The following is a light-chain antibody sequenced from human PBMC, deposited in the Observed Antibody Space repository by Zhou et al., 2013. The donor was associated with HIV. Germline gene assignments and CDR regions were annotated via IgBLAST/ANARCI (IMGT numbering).Light chain of an antibody. CDR1: QSISDY. J-gene: IGKJ3*01. V-gene: IGKV3-11*01. Sequence: EIVLTQSPATLSLSPGERATLSCRTSQSISDYLGWYQQRPGQAPRLLIYDASHRATGIPARFSGSRSGTDFTLTISSLEPEDFAVYYCQQRSNWPPEVTFGPGTKVDFK. CDR2: DAS. CDR3: QQRSNWPPEVT.